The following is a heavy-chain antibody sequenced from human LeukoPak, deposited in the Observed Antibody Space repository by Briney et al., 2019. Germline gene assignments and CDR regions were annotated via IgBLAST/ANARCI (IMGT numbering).Heavy chain of an antibody. CDR1: GYSISSGYY. D-gene: IGHD6-13*01. CDR2: IYHSGST. Sequence: SETLSLTCTVSGYSISSGYYWGWIRQPPGKGLEWIGSIYHSGSTYYNPSLKSRVTISVDTSKNQFSLKLSSVTAADTAVYYCATERRSSSWNWFDPWGQGTLVTDSS. J-gene: IGHJ5*02. V-gene: IGHV4-38-2*02. CDR3: ATERRSSSWNWFDP.